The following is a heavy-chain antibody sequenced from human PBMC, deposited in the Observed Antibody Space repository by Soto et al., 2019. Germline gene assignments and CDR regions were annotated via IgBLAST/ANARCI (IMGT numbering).Heavy chain of an antibody. CDR1: GGTFSSYA. V-gene: IGHV1-69*01. Sequence: QVQLVQSGAEVKKPGSSVKVSCKASGGTFSSYAISWVRQAPGQGLEWMGGIIPIFGTANYAQKFQGRVTITADESTSTAYMELSSLRSEDTAVYYCARVVVRGRVGYFDYWGQGTLVTVSS. J-gene: IGHJ4*02. D-gene: IGHD3-10*01. CDR3: ARVVVRGRVGYFDY. CDR2: IIPIFGTA.